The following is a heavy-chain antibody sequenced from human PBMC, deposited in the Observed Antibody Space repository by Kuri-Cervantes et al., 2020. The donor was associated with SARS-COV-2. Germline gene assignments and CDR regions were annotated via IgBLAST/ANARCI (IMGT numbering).Heavy chain of an antibody. J-gene: IGHJ4*02. Sequence: ETLSLTCAASGFTFSSYGMNWVRQAPGKGLEWVSSISSSSSYIYYADSVKGRFTISRDNAKNSLYLQMNSLRAEDTAVYYCARGGGGSGFFDYWGQGTLVTVSS. CDR2: ISSSSSYI. CDR3: ARGGGGSGFFDY. D-gene: IGHD6-19*01. V-gene: IGHV3-21*01. CDR1: GFTFSSYG.